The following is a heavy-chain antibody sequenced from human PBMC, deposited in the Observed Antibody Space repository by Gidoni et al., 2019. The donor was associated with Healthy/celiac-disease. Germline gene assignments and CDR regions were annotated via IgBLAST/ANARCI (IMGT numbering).Heavy chain of an antibody. J-gene: IGHJ6*02. CDR1: GFTFSSYG. Sequence: QVQLVESGGGVVQPGRSLRLSCAASGFTFSSYGMHWVRQAPGKGLEWVAVIWYDGSNKYYADSVKGRFTISRDNSKNTLYLQMNSLRAEDTAVYYCARGDGDSSGCKFCGMDVWGQGTTVTVSS. V-gene: IGHV3-33*01. D-gene: IGHD6-19*01. CDR2: IWYDGSNK. CDR3: ARGDGDSSGCKFCGMDV.